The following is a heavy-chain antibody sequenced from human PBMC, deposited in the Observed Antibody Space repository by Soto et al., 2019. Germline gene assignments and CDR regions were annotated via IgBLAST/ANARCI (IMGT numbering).Heavy chain of an antibody. J-gene: IGHJ5*02. D-gene: IGHD3-16*02. Sequence: QVQLVQSGAEVKKPGASVKVSCKASGYTFTSYDINWVRQATGQGLEWMGWMNPNSGNTGYAQKXXGRXTMTRNTSISTAYMELSSLRSEDTAVYYCARERSSSKRFDPWGQGTLVTVSS. CDR3: ARERSSSKRFDP. V-gene: IGHV1-8*01. CDR2: MNPNSGNT. CDR1: GYTFTSYD.